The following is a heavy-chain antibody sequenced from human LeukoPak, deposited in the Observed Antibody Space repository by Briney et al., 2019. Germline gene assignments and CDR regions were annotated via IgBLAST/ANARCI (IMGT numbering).Heavy chain of an antibody. CDR2: SSAYNGNT. J-gene: IGHJ6*03. V-gene: IGHV1-18*01. Sequence: ASVKVSCKASGYTFTSYGISWVRQAPGQGLEWMGWSSAYNGNTNYAQKLQGRVTMTTDTSTSIAYMELRSLRSDDTAVYYCARVFNLGATLNRHYYYYMDVWGKGTTVTVSS. D-gene: IGHD1-26*01. CDR3: ARVFNLGATLNRHYYYYMDV. CDR1: GYTFTSYG.